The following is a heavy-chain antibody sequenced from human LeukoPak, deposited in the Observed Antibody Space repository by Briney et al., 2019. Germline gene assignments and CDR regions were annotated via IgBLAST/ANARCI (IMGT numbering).Heavy chain of an antibody. V-gene: IGHV4-34*01. J-gene: IGHJ4*02. CDR1: GGSFSGYY. CDR3: ARRYYYGSGFDY. CDR2: INHSGST. Sequence: SETLSLTCAVYGGSFSGYYWSWLRQPPGKGLERIGEINHSGSTNYNPSLKSRVTISVDTSKNQFSLKLSSVTAADTAVYYCARRYYYGSGFDYWGQGTLVTVSS. D-gene: IGHD3-10*01.